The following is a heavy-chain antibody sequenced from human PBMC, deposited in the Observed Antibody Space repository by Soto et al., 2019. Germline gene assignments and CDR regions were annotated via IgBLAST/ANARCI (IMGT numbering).Heavy chain of an antibody. V-gene: IGHV3-30*18. D-gene: IGHD6-13*01. J-gene: IGHJ6*02. CDR2: ISYDGSNK. CDR1: GFTFSSYG. Sequence: GGSLRLSCAASGFTFSSYGMHWVRQAPGKGLEWVAVISYDGSNKYYADSVKGRFTISRDNSKNTLYLQMNSLRAEDTAVYYCAKESGQLVLYYYYGMDVWGQGTTVTVSS. CDR3: AKESGQLVLYYYYGMDV.